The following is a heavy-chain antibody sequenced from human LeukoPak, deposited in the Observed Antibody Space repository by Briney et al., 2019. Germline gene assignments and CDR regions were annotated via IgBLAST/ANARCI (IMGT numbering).Heavy chain of an antibody. Sequence: SETLSLTCTVSGGSISDYYWSWIRQPPGKGLEWIGYFSNSGTTNQNPSLKSRVTMSVDTSKNQFSLKLSSVTAADTAVYYCARGSNWGDYWGQGALSPSPQ. V-gene: IGHV4-59*12. CDR2: FSNSGTT. J-gene: IGHJ4*02. CDR3: ARGSNWGDY. CDR1: GGSISDYY. D-gene: IGHD7-27*01.